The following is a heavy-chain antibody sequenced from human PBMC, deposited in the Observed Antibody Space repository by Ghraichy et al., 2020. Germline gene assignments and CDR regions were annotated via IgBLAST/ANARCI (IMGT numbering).Heavy chain of an antibody. J-gene: IGHJ6*02. CDR1: GFTFSGYS. D-gene: IGHD4-23*01. Sequence: GGSLRLSCVGSGFTFSGYSMNWVRQSPGKGLEWVSYITSSGRTIFYADSVKGRFTISRDNAQNSLYLQMNSLRDGDTAEYYCARGSKVVRFYDYDRMAVWGQGTTVTVSS. CDR2: ITSSGRTI. V-gene: IGHV3-48*02. CDR3: ARGSKVVRFYDYDRMAV.